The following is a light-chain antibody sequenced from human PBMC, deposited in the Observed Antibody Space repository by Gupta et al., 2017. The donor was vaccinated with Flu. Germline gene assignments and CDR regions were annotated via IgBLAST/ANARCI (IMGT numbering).Light chain of an antibody. CDR3: CSYAGTNNWI. V-gene: IGLV2-11*01. Sequence: QSALTQTRSLSGSPGQSVTISCSGTSYDIGTYNFVSWYQQHPGKAPKLMIFDVTRRPSGVPDRFSGSKSGNTASLTISGLQTEDEADYYCCSYAGTNNWIFGGGTKLTVL. CDR2: DVT. J-gene: IGLJ2*01. CDR1: SYDIGTYNF.